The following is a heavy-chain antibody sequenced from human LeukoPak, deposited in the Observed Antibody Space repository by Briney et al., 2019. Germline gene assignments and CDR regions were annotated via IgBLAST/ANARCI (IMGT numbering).Heavy chain of an antibody. CDR2: IYYSGST. D-gene: IGHD2-21*02. CDR3: ARERGGGVVVTAMNAFDI. Sequence: SETLSLTCIVSGGSISSSIYYWSWIRQPPGKGLEWIGYIYYSGSTNYNPSLKSRVTISVDTSKNQFSLKLSSVTAADTAVYYCARERGGGVVVTAMNAFDIWGQGTMVTVSS. J-gene: IGHJ3*02. CDR1: GGSISSSIYY. V-gene: IGHV4-61*01.